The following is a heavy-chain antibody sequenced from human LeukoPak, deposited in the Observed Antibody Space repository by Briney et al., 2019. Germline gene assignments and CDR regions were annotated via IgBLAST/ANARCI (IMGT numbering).Heavy chain of an antibody. J-gene: IGHJ4*02. CDR2: IYWNDNK. Sequence: TLSLTCTVSGGSISSYYWSWIRHPPGKALEWLALIYWNDNKYYSPSLKSRLTITKDTSKNQVILTMTNMDPADTATYYCAHAYVGTRPVRGVRSRTFDYWGQGTLVTVSS. V-gene: IGHV2-5*01. CDR3: AHAYVGTRPVRGVRSRTFDY. D-gene: IGHD3-10*01. CDR1: GGSISSYYW.